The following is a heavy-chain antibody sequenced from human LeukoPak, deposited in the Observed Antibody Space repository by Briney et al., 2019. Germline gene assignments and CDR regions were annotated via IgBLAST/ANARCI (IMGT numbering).Heavy chain of an antibody. Sequence: SVKVSCKASGGTFSSYAISWVRQAPGQGLEWMGRIIPILGIANYAQKFQGRVTITADKSTSTAYMELSSLRSEDTAVYYCAREQEGATPFDYWGQGTLVTVSS. D-gene: IGHD1-26*01. J-gene: IGHJ4*02. CDR3: AREQEGATPFDY. CDR2: IIPILGIA. CDR1: GGTFSSYA. V-gene: IGHV1-69*04.